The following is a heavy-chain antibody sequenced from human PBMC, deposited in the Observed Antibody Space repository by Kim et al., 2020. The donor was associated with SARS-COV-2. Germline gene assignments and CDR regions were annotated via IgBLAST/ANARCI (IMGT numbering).Heavy chain of an antibody. V-gene: IGHV4-39*01. CDR3: ACGDYSRGDY. CDR2: IYYSGST. Sequence: SETLSLTCTVSGGSISSSSYYWGWIRQPPGKGLEWIGSIYYSGSTYYNPSLKSRVTISVDTSKNQFSLTLSSVTAADTAIYYCACGDYSRGDYWGQGSLVTVSS. CDR1: GGSISSSSYY. J-gene: IGHJ4*02. D-gene: IGHD2-21*01.